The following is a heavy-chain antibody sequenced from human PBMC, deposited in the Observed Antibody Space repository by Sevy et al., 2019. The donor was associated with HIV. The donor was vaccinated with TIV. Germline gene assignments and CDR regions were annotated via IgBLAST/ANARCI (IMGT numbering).Heavy chain of an antibody. V-gene: IGHV1-69*13. J-gene: IGHJ6*02. CDR2: IIPIFGTA. CDR1: GGTFSSYA. CDR3: ASGVVVVAATDYYGMNV. D-gene: IGHD2-15*01. Sequence: ASVKVSCKASGGTFSSYAISWVRQAPGQGLEWMGGIIPIFGTANYAQKFQGRVTITADESTSTAYMERSSLRSEDTAVYYCASGVVVVAATDYYGMNVWGQGTTVTVSS.